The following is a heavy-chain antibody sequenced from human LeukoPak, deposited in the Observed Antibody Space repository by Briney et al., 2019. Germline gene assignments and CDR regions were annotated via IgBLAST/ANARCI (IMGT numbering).Heavy chain of an antibody. V-gene: IGHV4-59*01. CDR3: ARVGRGDHTWGSYYFDH. J-gene: IGHJ4*02. Sequence: PSETLSLTCTVSGDSISSYHWSWLRQPPGKGLEWIGYISYSGSTNYNPSLKSRVTISVDPSKNQFSLKLSSVNAADTAVYYCARVGRGDHTWGSYYFDHWGQGTLVTVSS. CDR2: ISYSGST. CDR1: GDSISSYH. D-gene: IGHD3-16*01.